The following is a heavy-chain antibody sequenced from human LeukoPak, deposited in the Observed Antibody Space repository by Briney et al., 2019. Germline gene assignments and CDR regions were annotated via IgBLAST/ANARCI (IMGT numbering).Heavy chain of an antibody. J-gene: IGHJ6*03. V-gene: IGHV3-48*03. D-gene: IGHD1-26*01. CDR3: ARMTYKWDQRYDYSTYYMDV. Sequence: GGSLTLSCVASGFTLGTYEMNWVRQAPGKGLEWLSYISSSGTGIYYADSVQGRLTVSRDIAKNSMYLHVNSLRAEDTAVYYCARMTYKWDQRYDYSTYYMDVWGKGTTVTISS. CDR2: ISSSGTGI. CDR1: GFTLGTYE.